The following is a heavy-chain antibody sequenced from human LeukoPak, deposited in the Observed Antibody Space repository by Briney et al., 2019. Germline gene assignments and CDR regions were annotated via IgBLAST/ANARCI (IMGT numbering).Heavy chain of an antibody. D-gene: IGHD4-17*01. V-gene: IGHV3-21*01. Sequence: GGSLGLSCAASGFTFSSYSMNWVRQAPGKGLEWVSSISSSRSYLYYADSVKGRFTISRDNAKNSLYLQMNSLKAEDTAVYYCARDYGDYVDFDYWGQGTLVTVAS. CDR3: ARDYGDYVDFDY. J-gene: IGHJ4*02. CDR2: ISSSRSYL. CDR1: GFTFSSYS.